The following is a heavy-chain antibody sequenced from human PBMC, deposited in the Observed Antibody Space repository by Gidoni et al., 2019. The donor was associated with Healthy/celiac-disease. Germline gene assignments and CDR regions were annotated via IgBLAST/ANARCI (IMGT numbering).Heavy chain of an antibody. Sequence: QVQLVESGGGVVQPGRSLRLFCSASGFTFSSYGMHWVRQAPGKGLEWVAVRSYDGRNKYYADSVKGRFTISRDNSKNTLYLQMNSLRAEDTAVYYCAKDRYDYGDPYYFDYWGQGTLVTGSS. CDR1: GFTFSSYG. D-gene: IGHD4-17*01. J-gene: IGHJ4*02. CDR2: RSYDGRNK. CDR3: AKDRYDYGDPYYFDY. V-gene: IGHV3-30*18.